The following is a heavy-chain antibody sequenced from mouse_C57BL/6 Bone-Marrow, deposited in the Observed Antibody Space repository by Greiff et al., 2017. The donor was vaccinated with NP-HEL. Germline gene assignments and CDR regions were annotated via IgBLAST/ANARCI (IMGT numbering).Heavy chain of an antibody. Sequence: QVHVKQPGAELVKPGASVKMSCKASGYTFTSYWITWVKQRPGQGLEWIGDIYPGSGSTNYNEKFKSKATLTVDTSSSTAYMQLSSLTSEDSAVYYCALITTVGGDYWGKGTTLTVSS. V-gene: IGHV1-55*01. CDR3: ALITTVGGDY. J-gene: IGHJ2*01. CDR2: IYPGSGST. CDR1: GYTFTSYW. D-gene: IGHD1-1*01.